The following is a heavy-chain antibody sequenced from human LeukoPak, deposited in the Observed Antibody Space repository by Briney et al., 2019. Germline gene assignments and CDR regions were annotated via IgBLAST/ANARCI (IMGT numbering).Heavy chain of an antibody. CDR2: IYTSGST. Sequence: SETLSLTCTVSGGSISSYYWSWIRQPAGKGLEWIGRIYTSGSTNYNPSLKSRVTMSVDTSKNQFSLKLSSVTAADTAVYYCVRETEYYYDSSGYYYYYYMDVWGKGTTVTVSS. CDR1: GGSISSYY. J-gene: IGHJ6*03. V-gene: IGHV4-4*07. CDR3: VRETEYYYDSSGYYYYYYMDV. D-gene: IGHD3-22*01.